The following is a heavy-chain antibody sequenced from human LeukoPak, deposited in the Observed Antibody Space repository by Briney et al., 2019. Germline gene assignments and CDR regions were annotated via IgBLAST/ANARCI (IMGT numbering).Heavy chain of an antibody. J-gene: IGHJ3*02. CDR2: IKQDGSEQ. CDR1: GFTFSSYR. Sequence: GGSLRLSCAASGFTFSSYRMNWVRQAPGKGREWVANIKQDGSEQYYVDSVKGRFTISRDNAKNSLYLQMNSLRAEDTAVYYCARPREKAFDIWGQGTMVTVSS. CDR3: ARPREKAFDI. V-gene: IGHV3-7*01.